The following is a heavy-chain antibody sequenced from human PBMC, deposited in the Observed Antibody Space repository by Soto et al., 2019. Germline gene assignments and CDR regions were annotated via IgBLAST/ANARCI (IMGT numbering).Heavy chain of an antibody. D-gene: IGHD3-10*01. J-gene: IGHJ4*02. Sequence: QVQLVQSGAEVKKPGASVKVSCKASGYTFTSYDINWVRQATGQGLEWMGSMNPNSGNTGYAQKFQGRGTRTRITAISTAYMELSSLRSEDTAVYYCARGRSGSGSPPGYWGQGTLVTVSS. V-gene: IGHV1-8*01. CDR2: MNPNSGNT. CDR3: ARGRSGSGSPPGY. CDR1: GYTFTSYD.